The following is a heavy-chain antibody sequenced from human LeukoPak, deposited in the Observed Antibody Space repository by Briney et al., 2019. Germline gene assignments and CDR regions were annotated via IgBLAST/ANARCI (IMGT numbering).Heavy chain of an antibody. V-gene: IGHV1-18*01. CDR2: ISAYNGNT. CDR3: AYEPRGISVTTAHDY. Sequence: ASVKVCCKASGYSFTSYGISWVPQAPGQGLEWMGWISAYNGNTSYAQKLQGRVTMTTDTSTSTAYMELRSLRSDDTAVYYCAYEPRGISVTTAHDYRGQRAQVTVSS. CDR1: GYSFTSYG. J-gene: IGHJ4*02. D-gene: IGHD1-7*01.